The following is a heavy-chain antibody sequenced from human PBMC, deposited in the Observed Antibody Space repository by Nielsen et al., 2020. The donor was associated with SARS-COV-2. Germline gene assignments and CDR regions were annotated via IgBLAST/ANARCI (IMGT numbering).Heavy chain of an antibody. CDR2: INSDESST. V-gene: IGHV3-74*01. D-gene: IGHD6-13*01. CDR3: ARDPSSSWYNWFDP. J-gene: IGHJ5*02. CDR1: GFTFDDYG. Sequence: GESLKISCAASGFTFDDYGMSWVRQAPGKGLVWVSRINSDESSTSYADSVKGRFTISRDNAKNTLYLQMNSLRAEDTAVYYCARDPSSSWYNWFDPWGQGTLVTVSS.